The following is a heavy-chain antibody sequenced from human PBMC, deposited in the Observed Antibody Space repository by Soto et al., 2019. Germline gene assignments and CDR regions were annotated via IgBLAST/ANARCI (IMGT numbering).Heavy chain of an antibody. V-gene: IGHV1-2*04. Sequence: QVQLVQSGAEVKKPGASVKVSCKASGYTFTGYYMHWVRQAPGQGLEWMGWINPNSGGTNYAQKFQGWVTMTRDTSISTAYMELSRLRSDDTAVYYSARDGSMSTSWYYYYYYGMDVWGQGTTVTVSS. CDR3: ARDGSMSTSWYYYYYYGMDV. CDR2: INPNSGGT. CDR1: GYTFTGYY. J-gene: IGHJ6*02. D-gene: IGHD2-2*01.